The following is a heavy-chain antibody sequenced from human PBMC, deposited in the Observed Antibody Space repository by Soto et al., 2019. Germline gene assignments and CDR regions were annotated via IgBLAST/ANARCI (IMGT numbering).Heavy chain of an antibody. CDR3: ARDFRYAGYDSTGYYYGGHFDY. V-gene: IGHV4-59*01. Sequence: SETLSLTCTVSGGSIGSYYWSWIRQPPGKGLEWIGYIYYSGSTKYNPSLRSRVTISVDTSKNQFSLKLTSLTAADTAVYFCARDFRYAGYDSTGYYYGGHFDYWGQGILVTVSS. J-gene: IGHJ4*02. CDR1: GGSIGSYY. CDR2: IYYSGST. D-gene: IGHD3-22*01.